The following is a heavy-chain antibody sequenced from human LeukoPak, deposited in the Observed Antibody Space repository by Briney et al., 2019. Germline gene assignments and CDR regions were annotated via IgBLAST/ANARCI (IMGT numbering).Heavy chain of an antibody. D-gene: IGHD3-22*01. V-gene: IGHV1-69*05. J-gene: IGHJ4*02. CDR1: GGTFSSYA. CDR3: ARAYYDSSGYYSYYFDY. Sequence: SVKVSCXASGGTFSSYAISWVRQAPGQGLEWMGGIIPIFGTANYAQKFQGRVTITTDESTSTAYMELSSLRSEDTAVYYCARAYYDSSGYYSYYFDYWGQGTLVTVSS. CDR2: IIPIFGTA.